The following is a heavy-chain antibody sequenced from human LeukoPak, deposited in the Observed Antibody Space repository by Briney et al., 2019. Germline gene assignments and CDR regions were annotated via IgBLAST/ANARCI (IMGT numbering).Heavy chain of an antibody. Sequence: SETLSLTCTVSGGSISSYYWSWIRQPPGKGLEWIGYIYYSGSTNYNPSLKSRVTISVDTSKNQFSLKLSSVTAADTAVYYCANDDYGSGSFPASDYWGQGTLVTVSS. J-gene: IGHJ4*02. CDR2: IYYSGST. CDR1: GGSISSYY. V-gene: IGHV4-59*01. CDR3: ANDDYGSGSFPASDY. D-gene: IGHD3-10*01.